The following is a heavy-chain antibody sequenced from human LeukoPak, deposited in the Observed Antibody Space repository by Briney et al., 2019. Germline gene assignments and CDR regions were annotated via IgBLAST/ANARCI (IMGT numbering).Heavy chain of an antibody. CDR3: ARDAAYCSSTSCFAAWFDP. D-gene: IGHD2-2*01. J-gene: IGHJ5*02. CDR1: GFTVSSNY. V-gene: IGHV3-66*01. Sequence: GGSLRLSCAAFGFTVSSNYMSWVRQAPGKGLEWVSAIYSGGSTYYADSAKGGFIISRDSSQNTLYLQMTSLSAEDTAVYYCARDAAYCSSTSCFAAWFDPCGQGTLVTVSS. CDR2: IYSGGST.